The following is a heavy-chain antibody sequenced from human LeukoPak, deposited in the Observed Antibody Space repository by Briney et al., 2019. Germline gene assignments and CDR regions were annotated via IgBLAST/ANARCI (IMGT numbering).Heavy chain of an antibody. CDR3: AASGTTGAFDK. J-gene: IGHJ3*02. CDR2: IWYDGSNK. V-gene: IGHV3-33*01. CDR1: GFTFSSYG. D-gene: IGHD1-1*01. Sequence: PGRSLRLSCAASGFTFSSYGTHWVRQAPGKGLEWVAVIWYDGSNKYYADSVKGRFTISRDNSKNTLYLQMNSLRAEDTAVYYCAASGTTGAFDKWGQGTMVTVSS.